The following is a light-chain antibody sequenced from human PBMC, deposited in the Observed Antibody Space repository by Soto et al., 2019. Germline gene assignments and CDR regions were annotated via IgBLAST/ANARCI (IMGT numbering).Light chain of an antibody. Sequence: EIVLTQSPGTLSLSPGERATLSCRASQSVSSSYLAWYQHKPGQAPRLLIYGASTRATGIPDRFSGSGSGTGFTLTISRLEPEDFAVYYCQQYGSSPPVTFGPGTKVDIK. J-gene: IGKJ3*01. V-gene: IGKV3-20*01. CDR2: GAS. CDR3: QQYGSSPPVT. CDR1: QSVSSSY.